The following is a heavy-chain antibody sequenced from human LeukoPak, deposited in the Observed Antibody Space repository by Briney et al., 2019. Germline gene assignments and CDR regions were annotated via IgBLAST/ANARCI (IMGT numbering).Heavy chain of an antibody. Sequence: GGSLRLSCAASGFVFSTYAMSWVRQAPGKGLEWVSSVSDSGGSTYNAESVKGRFTISRDNSKNTLYLQMNSLRAEDTAVYYCARDRGRGMAGTYYYYGMDVWGQGTTVTVSS. CDR1: GFVFSTYA. CDR3: ARDRGRGMAGTYYYYGMDV. CDR2: VSDSGGST. V-gene: IGHV3-23*01. J-gene: IGHJ6*02. D-gene: IGHD6-19*01.